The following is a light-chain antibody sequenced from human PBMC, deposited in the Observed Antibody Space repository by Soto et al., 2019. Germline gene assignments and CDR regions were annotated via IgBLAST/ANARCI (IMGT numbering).Light chain of an antibody. J-gene: IGKJ5*01. CDR2: GAS. CDR1: QSVSSSY. Sequence: EIVLTQSPGTLSLSPGERATLSCRASQSVSSSYLAWYQQKPGQAPRLLIYGASSRATGIPDRFSGSGSGADFILTISRLEPEDFAVYYCQQYVTSPSITFGQGTRLEIK. CDR3: QQYVTSPSIT. V-gene: IGKV3-20*01.